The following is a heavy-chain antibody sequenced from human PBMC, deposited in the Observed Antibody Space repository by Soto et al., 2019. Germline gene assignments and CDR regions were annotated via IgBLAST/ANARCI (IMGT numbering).Heavy chain of an antibody. CDR1: GFNFGSYG. D-gene: IGHD2-8*01. CDR2: LTASGLNT. J-gene: IGHJ6*02. Sequence: EVQLLESGGGLVQPGGSLRLSCSASGFNFGSYGMSWVRQAPGKGLEWVSGLTASGLNTYYTDSVKGRFTISRDNSRNTVYLQMSGLRVEDTAVFHCAKGLGNAKEVWGHWTTVTVSS. V-gene: IGHV3-23*01. CDR3: AKGLGNAKEV.